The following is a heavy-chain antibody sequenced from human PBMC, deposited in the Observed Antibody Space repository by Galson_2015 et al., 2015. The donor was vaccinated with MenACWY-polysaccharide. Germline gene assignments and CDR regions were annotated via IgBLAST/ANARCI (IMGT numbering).Heavy chain of an antibody. V-gene: IGHV3-23*01. D-gene: IGHD1-26*01. J-gene: IGHJ4*02. CDR3: AKVLARGATTVPFDY. CDR1: GFTFNNYA. CDR2: ISASGSTT. Sequence: SLRLSCAASGFTFNNYAMTWVRQAPGKGLEWVSGISASGSTTFYADSVKGRFTISRDNFKNTLYMQMNSLRAEDAAVYYCAKVLARGATTVPFDYCGQGTLVTDAS.